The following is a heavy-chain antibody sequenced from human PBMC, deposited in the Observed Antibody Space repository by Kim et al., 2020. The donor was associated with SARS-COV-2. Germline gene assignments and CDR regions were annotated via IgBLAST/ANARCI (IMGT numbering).Heavy chain of an antibody. CDR1: GFTFSSYG. D-gene: IGHD1-26*01. CDR3: ASTVNSGSYSGFDY. CDR2: ISYDGSNK. J-gene: IGHJ4*02. V-gene: IGHV3-30*03. Sequence: GGSLRLSCAASGFTFSSYGMHWVRQAPGKGLEWVAVISYDGSNKYYADSVKGRFTISRDNSKNTLYLQMNSLRAEDTAVYYCASTVNSGSYSGFDYWGQGTLVTVSS.